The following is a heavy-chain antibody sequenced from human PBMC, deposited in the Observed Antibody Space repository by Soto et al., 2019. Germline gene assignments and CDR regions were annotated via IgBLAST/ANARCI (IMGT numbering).Heavy chain of an antibody. V-gene: IGHV4-59*01. D-gene: IGHD6-13*01. CDR2: IYYSGST. CDR3: ARSGIAAAFNWFDP. CDR1: GGSISSYY. J-gene: IGHJ5*02. Sequence: PSDTLSLTCTVSGGSISSYYWSWIRQPPGKGLEWIGYIYYSGSTNYNPSLKCRVTISVDTSKNQFSLKLSSVTAADTAVYYCARSGIAAAFNWFDPWGQGTLVTVSS.